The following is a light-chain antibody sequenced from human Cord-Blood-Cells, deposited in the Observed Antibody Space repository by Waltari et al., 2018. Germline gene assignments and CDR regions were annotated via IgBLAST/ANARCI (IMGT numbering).Light chain of an antibody. V-gene: IGKV3-11*01. Sequence: EIVLTQPPATLSLSPGERATLSCRASQSVISYLAWYQQKPGQAPSLLIYNASNRATGIPARFSGSGSETDFTLTISSLEPEDFAVYYCQQRINWPPYTCGQGTKLEIK. CDR1: QSVISY. CDR2: NAS. CDR3: QQRINWPPYT. J-gene: IGKJ2*01.